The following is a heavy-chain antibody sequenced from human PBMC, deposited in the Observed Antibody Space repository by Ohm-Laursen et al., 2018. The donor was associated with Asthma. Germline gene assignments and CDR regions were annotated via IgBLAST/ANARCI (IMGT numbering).Heavy chain of an antibody. V-gene: IGHV4-59*07. CDR2: IHDSGNT. Sequence: SDTLSLTCNVSGGSINNFYWHWIRQPPGKGLEWIGYIHDSGNTQYNPSLKSRVTISLDTSKRQFSLSLNSASAADTAVYYCARGVVSRTTPNWFDPWGQGTLVTASS. D-gene: IGHD2/OR15-2a*01. J-gene: IGHJ5*02. CDR3: ARGVVSRTTPNWFDP. CDR1: GGSINNFY.